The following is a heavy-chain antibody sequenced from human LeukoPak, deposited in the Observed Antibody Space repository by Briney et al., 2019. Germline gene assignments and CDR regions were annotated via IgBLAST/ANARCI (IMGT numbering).Heavy chain of an antibody. J-gene: IGHJ3*02. Sequence: ETLSLTCTVSGGSISSYYWSWIRRPPGKGLEWIGYFYYSGSSNYNPSLKSRVTISGDTSKNQFSLKLSSVTAADTAIYYCARVSPAVGAFDIWGRGTMVTVSS. CDR3: ARVSPAVGAFDI. V-gene: IGHV4-59*01. CDR1: GGSISSYY. D-gene: IGHD6-13*01. CDR2: FYYSGSS.